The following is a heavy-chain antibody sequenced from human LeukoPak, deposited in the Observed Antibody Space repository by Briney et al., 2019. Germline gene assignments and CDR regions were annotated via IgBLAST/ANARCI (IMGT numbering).Heavy chain of an antibody. V-gene: IGHV3-7*05. CDR3: ARDGGSSDYDLFDY. CDR2: INQDGSDR. J-gene: IGHJ4*02. CDR1: GFSFSSYW. D-gene: IGHD5-12*01. Sequence: GGSLRLSRAASGFSFSSYWMTWVRQAPGKGLEWVANINQDGSDRYYVDSVKGRFTISRDNAKNSLSLQMNSLRAEDTAVYFCARDGGSSDYDLFDYWGQGTLVTVSP.